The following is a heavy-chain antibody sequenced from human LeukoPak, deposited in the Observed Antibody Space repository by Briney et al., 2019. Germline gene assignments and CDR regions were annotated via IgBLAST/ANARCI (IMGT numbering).Heavy chain of an antibody. CDR2: NSAYNGNT. V-gene: IGHV1-18*04. CDR3: ARVMTTVVTAHAFEI. D-gene: IGHD4-11*01. Sequence: ASVKVSCKASGYTFTRHTISWVRQAPGQGLEWMGWNSAYNGNTNYAQHLQGRVTMATDTSTNTAYLELRSLRSDDTAIYYCARVMTTVVTAHAFEIWGQGTMVTVSS. CDR1: GYTFTRHT. J-gene: IGHJ3*02.